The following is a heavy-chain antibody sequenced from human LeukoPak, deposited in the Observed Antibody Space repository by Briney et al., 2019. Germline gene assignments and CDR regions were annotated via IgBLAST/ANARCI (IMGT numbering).Heavy chain of an antibody. J-gene: IGHJ5*02. V-gene: IGHV3-23*01. CDR3: ARLYGTYPGWFDP. D-gene: IGHD4-17*01. CDR1: GFTFSSYG. CDR2: LSGSGSST. Sequence: GGSLRLSCTASGFTFSSYGMSWVRQAPGKGLEWVSALSGSGSSTYYADSVKGRFTISRDNSKSTLYLQMNSLRAEDTAVYYCARLYGTYPGWFDPWGQGTLVTVSS.